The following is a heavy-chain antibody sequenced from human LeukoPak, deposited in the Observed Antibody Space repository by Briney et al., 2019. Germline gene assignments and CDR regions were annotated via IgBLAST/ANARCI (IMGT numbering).Heavy chain of an antibody. CDR3: ATVALTGWTFDP. V-gene: IGHV4-59*12. Sequence: PSETLSLTCTVSGGSISSYYWSWIRQPPGKGLEWIGYNYYGGSTTYNPSLKSRVTISVDTSKNQFSLKLSSVTAADTAIYYCATVALTGWTFDPWGQGTLVTVSS. J-gene: IGHJ5*02. D-gene: IGHD7-27*01. CDR2: NYYGGST. CDR1: GGSISSYY.